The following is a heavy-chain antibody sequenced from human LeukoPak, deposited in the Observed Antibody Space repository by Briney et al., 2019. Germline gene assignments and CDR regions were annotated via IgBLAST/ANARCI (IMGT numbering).Heavy chain of an antibody. CDR3: ARAPSGLDY. CDR1: GFTLSDHN. Sequence: GGSLRLSCAVSGFTLSDHNMDWVRQAPGKGLEWVGRTTNKAHSYTTEYAASVKGRFTISRDDSQNSLYLQMHSLKPEDTAVYYCARAPSGLDYWGQGILVTVSS. V-gene: IGHV3-72*01. D-gene: IGHD2-15*01. CDR2: TTNKAHSYTT. J-gene: IGHJ4*02.